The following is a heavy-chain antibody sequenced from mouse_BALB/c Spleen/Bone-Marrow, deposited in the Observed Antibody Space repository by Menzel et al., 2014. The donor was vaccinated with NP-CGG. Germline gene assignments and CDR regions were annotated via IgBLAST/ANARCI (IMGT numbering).Heavy chain of an antibody. CDR3: ARRVPYHFDY. CDR1: GYTLTSYT. CDR2: INPNSGYT. Sequence: VQRVESAAELARPGASVKMSCKASGYTLTSYTMHWGKRRPGQGLEWIGYINPNSGYTEYNQNFKDRATLTTDTSSSTAYLQLSSLTSEDSAVYYCARRVPYHFDYWGQGTTLTVSS. D-gene: IGHD2-10*01. J-gene: IGHJ2*01. V-gene: IGHV1-4*02.